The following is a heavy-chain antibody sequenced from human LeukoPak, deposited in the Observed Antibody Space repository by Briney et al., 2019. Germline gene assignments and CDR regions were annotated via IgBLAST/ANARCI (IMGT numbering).Heavy chain of an antibody. CDR1: GYTFTGHY. D-gene: IGHD3-9*01. V-gene: IGHV1-24*01. J-gene: IGHJ1*01. CDR2: FDLEDGET. Sequence: GASVKVSCKASGYTFTGHYMHWVRQAPGKGLEWMGGFDLEDGETIYAQKFQGRVTMTEDTSTDTAYMELSSLRSEDTAVYYCATTHYDILTSRLGKYFQHWGQGTLVTVSS. CDR3: ATTHYDILTSRLGKYFQH.